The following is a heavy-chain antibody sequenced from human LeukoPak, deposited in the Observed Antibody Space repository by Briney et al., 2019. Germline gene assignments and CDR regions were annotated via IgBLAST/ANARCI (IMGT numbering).Heavy chain of an antibody. CDR3: TRHIQQRGNSDY. D-gene: IGHD6-25*01. V-gene: IGHV4-39*01. CDR2: VHYTGAT. Sequence: PSETLSLTCSVSGDSITTSPSYWAWIRQPPGKGLEWIGTVHYTGATFYSPSLKGRVTISVDTSKNQFSLKLISVTATDPAIYYCTRHIQQRGNSDYWGQGTLVTVSS. CDR1: GDSITTSPSY. J-gene: IGHJ4*02.